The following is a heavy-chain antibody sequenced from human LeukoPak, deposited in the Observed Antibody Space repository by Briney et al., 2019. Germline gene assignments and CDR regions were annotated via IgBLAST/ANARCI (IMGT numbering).Heavy chain of an antibody. CDR1: GGSFSGYY. Sequence: SETLSLTCAVYGGSFSGYYWSWIRQPPGKGLEWIGEINHSGSTNYNPSLKSRVTISVDTSKNQFSLKLSSVTAADTAVYYCARLNYYGSGSYPNDYWGQGTLVTVSS. CDR2: INHSGST. V-gene: IGHV4-34*01. D-gene: IGHD3-10*01. CDR3: ARLNYYGSGSYPNDY. J-gene: IGHJ4*02.